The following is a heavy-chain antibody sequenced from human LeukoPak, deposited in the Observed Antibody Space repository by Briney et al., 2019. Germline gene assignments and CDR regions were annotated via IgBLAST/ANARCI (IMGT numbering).Heavy chain of an antibody. J-gene: IGHJ6*02. Sequence: GGSLRLSCAASGFTFSDYYMSWIRQAPGKGLEWVSYISSSSSYTNYADSVKGRFTISRDNAKNSLYLQMNSLRAEDTAVYYCARAPHYSNYSPYYYGMDVWGQGTTVTVSS. D-gene: IGHD4-11*01. CDR2: ISSSSSYT. V-gene: IGHV3-11*06. CDR1: GFTFSDYY. CDR3: ARAPHYSNYSPYYYGMDV.